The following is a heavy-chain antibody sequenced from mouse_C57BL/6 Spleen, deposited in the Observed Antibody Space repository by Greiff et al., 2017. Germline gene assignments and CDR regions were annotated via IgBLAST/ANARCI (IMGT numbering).Heavy chain of an antibody. CDR2: INPNNGGT. J-gene: IGHJ4*01. CDR3: ARSGDSSGYNYAMDY. V-gene: IGHV1-18*01. Sequence: VQLQQSGPELVKPGASVKIPCKASGYTFTDYNMDWVKQSHGKSLEWIGDINPNNGGTNYNQKFKGKATLTVDKSSSTADMELRSLTSEDTAVYYCARSGDSSGYNYAMDYWGQGTSVTVSS. D-gene: IGHD3-2*02. CDR1: GYTFTDYN.